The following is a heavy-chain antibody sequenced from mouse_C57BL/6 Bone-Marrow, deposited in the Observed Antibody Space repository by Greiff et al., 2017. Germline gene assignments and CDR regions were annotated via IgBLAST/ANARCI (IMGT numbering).Heavy chain of an antibody. CDR2: IDPEDGET. CDR1: GFNIKDYY. V-gene: IGHV14-2*01. D-gene: IGHD1-1*01. Sequence: VQLKQSGAELVKPGASVKLSCTASGFNIKDYYMHWVKQRTEQGLEWIGRIDPEDGETKYAPKFQGKATITADTSSNTAYLQLSSLTSEDTAVXYCARESLITTVVAHWYFDVWGTGTTVTVSS. J-gene: IGHJ1*03. CDR3: ARESLITTVVAHWYFDV.